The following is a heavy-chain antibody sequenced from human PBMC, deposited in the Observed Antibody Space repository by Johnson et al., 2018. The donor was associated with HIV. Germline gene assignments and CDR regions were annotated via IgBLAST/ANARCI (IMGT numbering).Heavy chain of an antibody. Sequence: VQLVESGGGVVQPGRSLRLSCAASGFTFSSYVMHWVRQASGKGLEWVSVISGTGGSTNYADSVKGRFTISRDNSKNTLYLQMNSLRAEDTAVYYCAKDLFSAAAGTRNAVDIWGQGTMVTVSS. V-gene: IGHV3-23*04. J-gene: IGHJ3*02. D-gene: IGHD6-13*01. CDR2: ISGTGGST. CDR1: GFTFSSYV. CDR3: AKDLFSAAAGTRNAVDI.